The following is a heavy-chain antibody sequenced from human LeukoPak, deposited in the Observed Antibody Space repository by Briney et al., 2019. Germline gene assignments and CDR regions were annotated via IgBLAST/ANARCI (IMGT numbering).Heavy chain of an antibody. CDR1: GFTFSSYS. Sequence: GGSLRLSCAASGFTFSSYSMNWVRQAPGKGLEWVSSISSSSSYIYYADSVKGRFTISRDNAKNSLYLQMNSLRAEDTAVYYCAKGATYYYDSSGYYLDYWGQGTLVTVSS. CDR2: ISSSSSYI. J-gene: IGHJ4*02. CDR3: AKGATYYYDSSGYYLDY. D-gene: IGHD3-22*01. V-gene: IGHV3-21*04.